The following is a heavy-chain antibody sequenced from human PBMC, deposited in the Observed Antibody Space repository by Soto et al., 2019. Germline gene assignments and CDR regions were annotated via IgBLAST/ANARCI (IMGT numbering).Heavy chain of an antibody. Sequence: QVQLVQSGAEVRKPGASVKVSCKASGYTFTSYDINWVRQATGQGLEWMGWMNPNSGNTGYAQKFQGRVTMTRNTSISTAYMELSSLRSEDTAVYYCAREITAYWYFDLWGRGTLVTVSS. CDR2: MNPNSGNT. CDR3: AREITAYWYFDL. D-gene: IGHD3-16*01. CDR1: GYTFTSYD. V-gene: IGHV1-8*01. J-gene: IGHJ2*01.